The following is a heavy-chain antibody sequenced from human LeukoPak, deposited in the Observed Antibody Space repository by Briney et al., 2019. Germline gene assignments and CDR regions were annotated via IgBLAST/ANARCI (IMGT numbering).Heavy chain of an antibody. CDR1: GFTFSSFG. D-gene: IGHD1-7*01. J-gene: IGHJ5*02. CDR3: VRGVGVSRFNYLDP. CDR2: IWYDASNK. V-gene: IGHV3-33*01. Sequence: GRSLTLSCAASGFTFSSFGMHWVRQAPGKGLEWVAVIWYDASNKYYADSVKGRFTISRDNSKSTLYLQMNSLRDDDTAVYYCVRGVGVSRFNYLDPWGQGTLVIVSS.